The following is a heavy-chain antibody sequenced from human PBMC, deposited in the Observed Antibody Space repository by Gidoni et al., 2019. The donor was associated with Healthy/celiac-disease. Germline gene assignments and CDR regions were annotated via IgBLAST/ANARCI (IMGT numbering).Heavy chain of an antibody. CDR3: AVRGGSTSFDYYYYYYGMDV. CDR2: MNPKSGNT. J-gene: IGHJ6*02. V-gene: IGHV1-8*01. CDR1: GYTFTSYD. D-gene: IGHD2-2*01. Sequence: QVQLVQSGAEVKKPGASVKVSCTASGYTFTSYDINWVRQATGQGLEWMGWMNPKSGNTGYAQKFQGRVTMTRNTSISTAYFQLSSLRSEDTAVYYCAVRGGSTSFDYYYYYYGMDVWGQGTTVTVSS.